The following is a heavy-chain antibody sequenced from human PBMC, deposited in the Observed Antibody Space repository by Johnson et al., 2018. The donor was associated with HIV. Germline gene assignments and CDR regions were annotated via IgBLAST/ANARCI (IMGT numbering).Heavy chain of an antibody. CDR2: ISYDGSNK. V-gene: IGHV3-30*04. CDR3: ARAYRYGTFDI. Sequence: QVQLVESGGGLVQPGGSLRLSCAASGFTFSSYAMHWVRQAPGKGLEWVAVISYDGSNKYYADSVKGRFTISRDNSKNTLYLQMNSLRAEDTAVYYCARAYRYGTFDIWGQGTMVTV. D-gene: IGHD5-18*01. J-gene: IGHJ3*02. CDR1: GFTFSSYA.